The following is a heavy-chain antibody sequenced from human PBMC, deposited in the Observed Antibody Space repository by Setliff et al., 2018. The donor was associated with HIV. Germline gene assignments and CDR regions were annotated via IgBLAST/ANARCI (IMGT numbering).Heavy chain of an antibody. V-gene: IGHV3-49*04. Sequence: PGGSLRLSCAVSGFTLSHAYMSWVRQAPGKGLEWVSFHRGRHYGGTIEYAASVKGRFILSRDDSKSIAYLQMNSLTTEDTGVYYCTRGYSYGLVLDYWGQGALVTVSS. CDR2: HRGRHYGGTI. CDR1: GFTLSHAY. D-gene: IGHD5-18*01. J-gene: IGHJ4*02. CDR3: TRGYSYGLVLDY.